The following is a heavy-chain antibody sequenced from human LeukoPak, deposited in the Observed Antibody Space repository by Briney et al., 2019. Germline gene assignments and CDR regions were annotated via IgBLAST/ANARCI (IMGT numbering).Heavy chain of an antibody. Sequence: ASVKVSCKASGYTFTGYYIHWVRQAPGQGLEWMGWINPNSGGTNYAQKFQGRVPMTRDTSISTAYMELSRLRSDDTAVYYCARIFLGGYCSSTSCRDAFDIWGQGTMVTVSS. CDR3: ARIFLGGYCSSTSCRDAFDI. CDR1: GYTFTGYY. J-gene: IGHJ3*02. V-gene: IGHV1-2*02. CDR2: INPNSGGT. D-gene: IGHD2-2*01.